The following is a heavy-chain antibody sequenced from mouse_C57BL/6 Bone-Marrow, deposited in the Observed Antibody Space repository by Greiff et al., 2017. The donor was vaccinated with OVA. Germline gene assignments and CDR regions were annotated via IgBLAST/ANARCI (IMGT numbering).Heavy chain of an antibody. CDR3: AREGFYFDY. Sequence: ESGPGLVKPSQSLSLTCSVTGYSITSGYYWNWIRQFPGNKLEWMGYISYDGSNNYNPSLKNRISITRDTSKNQFFLKLNSVTTEDTATYYCAREGFYFDYWGQSTTLTVSS. J-gene: IGHJ2*01. CDR2: ISYDGSN. CDR1: GYSITSGYY. V-gene: IGHV3-6*01.